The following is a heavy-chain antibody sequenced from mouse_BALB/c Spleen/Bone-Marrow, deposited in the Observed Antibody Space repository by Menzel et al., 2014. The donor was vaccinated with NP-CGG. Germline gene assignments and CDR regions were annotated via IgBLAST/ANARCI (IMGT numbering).Heavy chain of an antibody. D-gene: IGHD1-1*02. CDR3: ARLGGYGPYFDY. CDR1: GDSITSGY. Sequence: EVQLQQSGPSLVKPSQTLSLTCSVTGDSITSGYWNWIRKFPGNKLEYMGYISYSGSTYFNPSLKSQISITRDTSKNQYYLQLNSVTTEDTATYYCARLGGYGPYFDYWGQGTTLTVSS. CDR2: ISYSGST. V-gene: IGHV3-8*02. J-gene: IGHJ2*01.